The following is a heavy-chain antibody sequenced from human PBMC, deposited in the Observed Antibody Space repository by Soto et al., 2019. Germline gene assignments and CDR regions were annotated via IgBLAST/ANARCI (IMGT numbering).Heavy chain of an antibody. V-gene: IGHV3-23*01. CDR3: AKGTGWRSKYQLLYEPEYFQH. Sequence: RGGSLRLSCAASGFTFSSYAMSWVRQAPGKGLEWVSAISGSGGSTYYADSVKGRFTISRDNSKNTLYLQMNSLRAEDTAVYYCAKGTGWRSKYQLLYEPEYFQHWGQGTLVTVSS. CDR1: GFTFSSYA. CDR2: ISGSGGST. D-gene: IGHD2-2*02. J-gene: IGHJ1*01.